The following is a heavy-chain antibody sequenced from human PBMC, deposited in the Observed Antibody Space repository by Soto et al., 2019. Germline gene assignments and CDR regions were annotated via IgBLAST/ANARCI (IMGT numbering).Heavy chain of an antibody. CDR1: GGSISSSSYY. V-gene: IGHV4-39*01. J-gene: IGHJ5*02. CDR2: IYYSGSS. Sequence: PSETLSLTCTVSGGSISSSSYYWGWIRQPPGQGLEWIGSIYYSGSSYYSQSLKSRVPISVDRSKNQFSLKLSSVTAADTAVYYCERLPRRGDFWFDPWGQGTLVTVSS. CDR3: ERLPRRGDFWFDP. D-gene: IGHD3-10*01.